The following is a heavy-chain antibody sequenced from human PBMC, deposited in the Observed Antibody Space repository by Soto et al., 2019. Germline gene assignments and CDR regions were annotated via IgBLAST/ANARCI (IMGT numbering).Heavy chain of an antibody. CDR3: ARAQFYSGSGNYHNLMFDP. Sequence: SETLSLTCTVSGGSISSYYWSWIRQPPGKGLEWIGYIYYSGSTNYNPSLKSRVTISVDTSKNQFSLKLSSVTAADTAVYYCARAQFYSGSGNYHNLMFDPWGQGTQVTVS. CDR1: GGSISSYY. J-gene: IGHJ5*02. CDR2: IYYSGST. V-gene: IGHV4-59*01. D-gene: IGHD3-10*01.